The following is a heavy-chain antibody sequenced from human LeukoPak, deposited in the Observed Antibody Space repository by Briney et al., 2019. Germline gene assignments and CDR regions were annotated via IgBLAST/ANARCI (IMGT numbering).Heavy chain of an antibody. J-gene: IGHJ4*02. Sequence: QGLEWMGIINPSGGSTSYAQKFQGRVTMTRDTSTSTVYMELSSLRSEDTAVYYCASIGFDYWGQGTLVTVSS. V-gene: IGHV1-46*01. D-gene: IGHD3-16*02. CDR2: INPSGGST. CDR3: ASIGFDY.